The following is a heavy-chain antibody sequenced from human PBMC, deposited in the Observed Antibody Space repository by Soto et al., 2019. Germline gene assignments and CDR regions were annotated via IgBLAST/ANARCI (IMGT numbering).Heavy chain of an antibody. D-gene: IGHD2-2*01. CDR1: GYTFSSYA. CDR3: ARVPRYTSDIVEVPAVMFDDWFVP. V-gene: IGHV1-3*01. Sequence: QVQLVQSGAEVKKPGASVKVSCKASGYTFSSYAVQWVRQAPGQSLEWIGWIHAGNGDTKYSQKFHGRVTLPRDTSANTAYMDLRSLRSEDTAVYYCARVPRYTSDIVEVPAVMFDDWFVPWGQGTLVTVSS. CDR2: IHAGNGDT. J-gene: IGHJ5*02.